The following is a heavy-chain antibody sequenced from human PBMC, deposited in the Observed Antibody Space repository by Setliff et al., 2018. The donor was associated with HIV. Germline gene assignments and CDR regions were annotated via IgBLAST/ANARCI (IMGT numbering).Heavy chain of an antibody. J-gene: IGHJ4*02. V-gene: IGHV4-59*12. CDR3: AKRLTGPFDN. CDR1: GGSINSYY. D-gene: IGHD1-1*01. Sequence: SETLSLTCNVSGGSINSYYWSWIRQPPGKPLQWIGYIYYTGSTYYNPSLKSRVTISLDTSKNQFSLKLNSVTAADTAVYYCAKRLTGPFDNWGQGTLVTVSS. CDR2: IYYTGST.